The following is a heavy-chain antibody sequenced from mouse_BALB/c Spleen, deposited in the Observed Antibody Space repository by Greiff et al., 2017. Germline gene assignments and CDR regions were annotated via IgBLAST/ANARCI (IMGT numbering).Heavy chain of an antibody. CDR2: ISDGGSYT. CDR1: GFTFSDYY. V-gene: IGHV5-4*02. Sequence: EVMLVESGGGLVKPGGSLKLSCAASGFTFSDYYMYWVRQTPEKRLEWVATISDGGSYTYYPDSVKGRFTISRDNAKNNLYLQMSSLKSEDTAMYYCARGKKSFYAMDYWGQGTSVTVSS. J-gene: IGHJ4*01. D-gene: IGHD1-3*01. CDR3: ARGKKSFYAMDY.